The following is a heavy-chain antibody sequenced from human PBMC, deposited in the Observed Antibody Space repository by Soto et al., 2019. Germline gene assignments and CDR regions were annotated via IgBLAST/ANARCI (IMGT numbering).Heavy chain of an antibody. CDR3: ARVARWGDSSGYYDAYYFDY. CDR1: GCSISSGGYS. V-gene: IGHV4-30-2*01. D-gene: IGHD3-22*01. J-gene: IGHJ4*02. CDR2: IYYSGST. Sequence: SETLSLTCAVSGCSISSGGYSWSWIRQPPGKGLEWIGYIYYSGSTYYNPSLKSRVTISIDRSKNQFSLKLSSVTAADTAVYYCARVARWGDSSGYYDAYYFDYWGQGTLVTVSS.